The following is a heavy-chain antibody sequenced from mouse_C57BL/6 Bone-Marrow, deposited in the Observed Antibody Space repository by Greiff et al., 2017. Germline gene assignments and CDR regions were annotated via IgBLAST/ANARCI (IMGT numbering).Heavy chain of an antibody. V-gene: IGHV7-3*01. CDR1: GFTFTDDY. J-gene: IGHJ4*01. CDR2: FRNKANGYTT. CDR3: ARWGPLGRGGNYYAMDY. Sequence: EVKLMESGGGLVQPGGSLCLSCAVSGFTFTDDYFRWFRQPPGKALVWWGFFRNKANGYTTEYSASVKGRFTLSRDNSQSILYLQMNALRAKDSATYYCARWGPLGRGGNYYAMDYWGQGTSVTVSS.